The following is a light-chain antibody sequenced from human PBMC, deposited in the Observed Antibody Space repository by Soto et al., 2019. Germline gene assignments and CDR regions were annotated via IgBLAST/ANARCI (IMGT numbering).Light chain of an antibody. CDR2: AAS. CDR1: QAIRTA. Sequence: AIQPTQSPSSLYASEGDRLTSPCRASQAIRTALGWYQQKPGKVPKLLIYAASILQSGVPSRFSGSGSGTDFTLTISSLQPEDFATYYCLLDFRYFWAFGQGTKVDIK. CDR3: LLDFRYFWA. J-gene: IGKJ1*01. V-gene: IGKV1-6*01.